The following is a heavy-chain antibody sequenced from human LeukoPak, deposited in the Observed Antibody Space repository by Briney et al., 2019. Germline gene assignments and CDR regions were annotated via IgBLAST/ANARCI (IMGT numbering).Heavy chain of an antibody. CDR2: INHSGST. V-gene: IGHV4-34*01. CDR1: GGSFRGYY. CDR3: ARGRRRQYQLLRSWFDP. J-gene: IGHJ5*02. Sequence: PSETLSLTCAVYGGSFRGYYWSWIRQPPGKGLEWIGEINHSGSTNYNPSLKSRVTISVDTSKNQFSLKLSSVTAADTAVYYCARGRRRQYQLLRSWFDPWGQGTLVTVSS. D-gene: IGHD2-2*01.